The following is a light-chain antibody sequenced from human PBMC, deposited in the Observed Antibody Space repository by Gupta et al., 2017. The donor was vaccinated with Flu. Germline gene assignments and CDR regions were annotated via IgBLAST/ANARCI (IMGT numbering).Light chain of an antibody. CDR2: GAS. CDR3: HQYGTSPAP. CDR1: QSVSSSY. V-gene: IGKV3-20*01. Sequence: GTLPLSPGERATLSCRASQSVSSSYLAWYQQKPGQAPRLLIYGASSRATGIPDRFSGSGSGTDFTLTISRLEPEDFAVYYCHQYGTSPAPFGPGTKVDIK. J-gene: IGKJ3*01.